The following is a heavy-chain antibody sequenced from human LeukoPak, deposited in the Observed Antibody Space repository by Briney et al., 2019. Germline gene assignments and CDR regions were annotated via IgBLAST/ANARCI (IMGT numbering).Heavy chain of an antibody. CDR3: AKDDYYYDSSGHDY. J-gene: IGHJ4*02. D-gene: IGHD3-22*01. CDR2: ISYDGSNK. CDR1: GFTFSSYG. Sequence: GGSLRLSCAASGFTFSSYGMHWVRQAPGKGLEWVAVISYDGSNKYYADSVKGRFTIFRDNSKNTLYLQMNSLRAEDTAVYYCAKDDYYYDSSGHDYWGQGTLVTVSS. V-gene: IGHV3-30*18.